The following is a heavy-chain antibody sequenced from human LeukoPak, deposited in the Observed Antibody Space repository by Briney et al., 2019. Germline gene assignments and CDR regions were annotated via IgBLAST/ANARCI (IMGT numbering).Heavy chain of an antibody. CDR3: AKAGTGYYFYFDY. Sequence: GGSPRLSCAASGFTFSSYWMHWVRQVPGKGLVWVSRINSGGTTTNYADSVKGRFTISRDNSKNTLYLQMNSLRAEDTAVYYCAKAGTGYYFYFDYWGQGTLVTVSS. D-gene: IGHD3/OR15-3a*01. CDR1: GFTFSSYW. J-gene: IGHJ4*02. V-gene: IGHV3-74*01. CDR2: INSGGTTT.